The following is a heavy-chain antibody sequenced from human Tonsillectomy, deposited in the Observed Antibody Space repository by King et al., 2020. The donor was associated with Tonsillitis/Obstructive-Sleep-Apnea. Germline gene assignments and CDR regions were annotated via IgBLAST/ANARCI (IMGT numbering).Heavy chain of an antibody. J-gene: IGHJ6*03. D-gene: IGHD5-12*01. CDR1: GGSFSDYY. Sequence: VQLPQWGAGLLKPSETLSLTCAVYGGSFSDYYWNWIRQPPGRGLEWIGEINHSGITNYNPSLKSRVTISIDTSKNQFSLKLTSVTAADTAMYYCARGRGDIAGSYYSFHYTDVWGKGTTVTVSS. CDR2: INHSGIT. V-gene: IGHV4-34*01. CDR3: ARGRGDIAGSYYSFHYTDV.